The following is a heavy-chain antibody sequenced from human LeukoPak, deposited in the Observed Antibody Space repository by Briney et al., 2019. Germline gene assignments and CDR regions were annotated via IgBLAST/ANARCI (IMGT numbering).Heavy chain of an antibody. CDR2: ISWNSGSI. CDR1: GFTFDDYA. D-gene: IGHD6-19*01. V-gene: IGHV3-9*03. J-gene: IGHJ4*02. CDR3: AKDLTKWLSRMIDY. Sequence: GRSLKLSCAASGFTFDDYAMHWVRQAPGKGLEWVSGISWNSGSIGYADSVKGRFTISRDNAKNSLYLQMNSLRAEDIALYYCAKDLTKWLSRMIDYWGQGTLVTVSS.